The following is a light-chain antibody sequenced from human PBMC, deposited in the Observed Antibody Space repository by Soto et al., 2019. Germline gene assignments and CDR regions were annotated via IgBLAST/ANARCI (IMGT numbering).Light chain of an antibody. CDR2: GAS. CDR1: QSVSNNY. J-gene: IGKJ4*02. CDR3: QQYSRPPRT. V-gene: IGKV3-20*01. Sequence: LTQYPGTLYLFAGERARLSCRASQSVSNNYLAWYQQKPGQAPRLLIYGASNRATGIPDRFSGSGSGTDFTHAFSSVVPEDCAVYYCQQYSRPPRTFGRGTKWIS.